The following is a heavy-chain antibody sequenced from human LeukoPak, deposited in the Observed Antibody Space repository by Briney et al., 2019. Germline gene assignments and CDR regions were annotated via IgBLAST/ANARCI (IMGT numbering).Heavy chain of an antibody. D-gene: IGHD2-15*01. Sequence: GGSLRLSCAASGFTFGTYAMTWVRRAPGKGLEWVSTISGSGGSTYYADSVKGRFTISRDNSKNTLFLQMNSLRAEDTAVYYCAVAANGYFDYWGQGTLVTVSS. J-gene: IGHJ4*02. CDR3: AVAANGYFDY. V-gene: IGHV3-23*01. CDR1: GFTFGTYA. CDR2: ISGSGGST.